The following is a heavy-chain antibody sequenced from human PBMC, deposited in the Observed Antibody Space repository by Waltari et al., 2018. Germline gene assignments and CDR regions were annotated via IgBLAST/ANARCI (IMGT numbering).Heavy chain of an antibody. CDR2: ISYDGSKK. J-gene: IGHJ3*02. CDR1: GFTFSSYA. CDR3: AREDTLAVTTGDAFDI. V-gene: IGHV3-30*01. Sequence: QVQLVESGGGVVQPGRSLRLSCAASGFTFSSYAMHWVRQAPGKGLEWVAVISYDGSKKYYADSVKGRFTISRDNSKNTLYLQMNSLRAEDTAVYYCAREDTLAVTTGDAFDIWGQGTMVTVSS. D-gene: IGHD4-17*01.